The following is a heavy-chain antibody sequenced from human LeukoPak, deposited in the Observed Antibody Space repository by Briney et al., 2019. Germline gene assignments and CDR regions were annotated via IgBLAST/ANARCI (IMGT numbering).Heavy chain of an antibody. CDR1: GFTFSDYW. CDR2: IKQDGSAK. V-gene: IGHV3-7*01. CDR3: ARWRGSTSERSDY. J-gene: IGHJ4*02. D-gene: IGHD2-2*01. Sequence: PGGSLRLSCTASGFTFSDYWMTWVRQAPGKGLEWVANIKQDGSAKYYVDSVKGRFTISRDNAKNSLYLQMDSLRVEDTATYYCARWRGSTSERSDYWGQGNLVTVSS.